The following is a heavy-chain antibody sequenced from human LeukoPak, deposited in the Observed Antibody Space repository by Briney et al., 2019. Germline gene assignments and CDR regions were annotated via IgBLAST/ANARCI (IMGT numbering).Heavy chain of an antibody. J-gene: IGHJ6*03. CDR3: ARLKAYSTSSRVGGMDV. CDR1: GGSFSGYF. V-gene: IGHV4-34*01. Sequence: SETLSLTCAVYGGSFSGYFWSWIRQPPGKGPEWIGEINDNEKTNYSPSLRSRVTISVDTSKNQFSLKLRSVTAADTAVYYCARLKAYSTSSRVGGMDVWGKGATVTVSS. D-gene: IGHD6-6*01. CDR2: INDNEKT.